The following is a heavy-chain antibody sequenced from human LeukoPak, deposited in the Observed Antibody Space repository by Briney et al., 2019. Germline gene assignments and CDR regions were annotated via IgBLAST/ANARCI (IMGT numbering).Heavy chain of an antibody. J-gene: IGHJ5*02. V-gene: IGHV4-39*07. Sequence: SETLSLTCTVSGGSISNSNSYWGWIRQSPGKGLEWIANIYYSGSTYYNPSLKSRLTISVDTSKNQFSLKLSSVTAADTAVYYWARDPSDYGVSFDPWGQGTLVTVSS. CDR3: ARDPSDYGVSFDP. CDR2: IYYSGST. CDR1: GGSISNSNSY. D-gene: IGHD4-17*01.